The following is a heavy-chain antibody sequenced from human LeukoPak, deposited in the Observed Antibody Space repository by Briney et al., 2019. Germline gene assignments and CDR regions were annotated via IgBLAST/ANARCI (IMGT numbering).Heavy chain of an antibody. J-gene: IGHJ6*03. V-gene: IGHV4-34*01. CDR2: INHSGST. CDR3: ARVTTAVYYYYYYMDV. D-gene: IGHD4-11*01. Sequence: SETLSLTCAVYGGSFSGYYWSWIRQPPGKGLEWIGEINHSGSTNYNPSLKSRVTISVDTSKNQFPLKLSSVTAADTAVYYCARVTTAVYYYYYYMDVWGKGTTVTVSS. CDR1: GGSFSGYY.